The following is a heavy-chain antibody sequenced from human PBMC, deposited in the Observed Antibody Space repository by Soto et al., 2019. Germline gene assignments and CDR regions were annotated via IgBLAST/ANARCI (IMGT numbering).Heavy chain of an antibody. Sequence: SETLSPTCAVYGGSFSGYYWSWIRHPPGKGLEWSGEINHSGSTNYNPSLKSRGTISVDTSKNQSSLKLSSVADADTAVYYCARGLDFWSGQDFDYWGQRTLVTVS. CDR1: GGSFSGYY. CDR3: ARGLDFWSGQDFDY. J-gene: IGHJ4*02. D-gene: IGHD3-3*01. V-gene: IGHV4-34*01. CDR2: INHSGST.